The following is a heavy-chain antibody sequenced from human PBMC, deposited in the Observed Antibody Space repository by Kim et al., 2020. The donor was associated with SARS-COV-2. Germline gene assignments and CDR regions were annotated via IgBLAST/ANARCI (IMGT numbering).Heavy chain of an antibody. CDR1: GFTFDDYG. Sequence: GGSLRLSCAASGFTFDDYGMSWVRQAPGKGLEWVSGINWNGGSTGYADSVKGRFTISRDNAKNSLYLQMNSLRAEDTALYYCARDLMPRASDDYGDYGAGYYSYSGRDVWGQGTTVTVSS. J-gene: IGHJ6*02. CDR2: INWNGGST. D-gene: IGHD4-17*01. V-gene: IGHV3-20*04. CDR3: ARDLMPRASDDYGDYGAGYYSYSGRDV.